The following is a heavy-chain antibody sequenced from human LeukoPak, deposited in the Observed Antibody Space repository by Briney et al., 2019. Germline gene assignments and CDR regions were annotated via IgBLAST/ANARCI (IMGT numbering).Heavy chain of an antibody. Sequence: GQSLRLSCEASGFTFRGYGMHWVRQSPGKGLEWEAVISYDGNAKAFADSVKGRFIISRDNPKNTLFLQMNSLRPEDTGLYYCARDRHSYGFTLAAWGQGTPVIVSS. V-gene: IGHV3-30*03. D-gene: IGHD5-18*01. CDR1: GFTFRGYG. J-gene: IGHJ5*02. CDR3: ARDRHSYGFTLAA. CDR2: ISYDGNAK.